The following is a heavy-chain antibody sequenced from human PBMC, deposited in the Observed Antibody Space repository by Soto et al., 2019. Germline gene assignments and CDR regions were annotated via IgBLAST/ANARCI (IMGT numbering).Heavy chain of an antibody. CDR1: GGSISSSSNF. V-gene: IGHV4-39*01. CDR2: ISYSGST. D-gene: IGHD1-26*01. J-gene: IGHJ3*02. Sequence: QLQLQESGPGLVKPSETLSLSCTVSGGSISSSSNFWGWIRRPPGKGPEWIGSISYSGSTYYNPSPRSPTTITFDTTKNQFSLNVTSVTATDTAVYYCARHDVIGRFINGLDIWGQGTMVTVSS. CDR3: ARHDVIGRFINGLDI.